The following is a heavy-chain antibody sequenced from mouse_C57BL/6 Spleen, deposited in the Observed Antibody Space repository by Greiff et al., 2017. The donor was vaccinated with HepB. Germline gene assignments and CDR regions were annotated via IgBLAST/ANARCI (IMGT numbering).Heavy chain of an antibody. CDR3: AREGLRRGDYYAMDY. V-gene: IGHV1-59*01. J-gene: IGHJ4*01. CDR2: IDPSDSYT. CDR1: GYTFTSYW. D-gene: IGHD2-4*01. Sequence: QVQLQQPGAELVRPGTSVKLSCKASGYTFTSYWMHWVKQRPGQGLEWIGVIDPSDSYTNYNQKFKGKATLTVDTSSSTAYMQLSSLTSEDSAVYYCAREGLRRGDYYAMDYWGQGTSVTVSS.